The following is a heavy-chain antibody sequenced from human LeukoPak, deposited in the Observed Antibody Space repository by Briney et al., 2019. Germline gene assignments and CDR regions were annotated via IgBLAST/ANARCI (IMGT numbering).Heavy chain of an antibody. CDR2: ISGSGGST. V-gene: IGHV3-23*01. D-gene: IGHD6-6*01. CDR3: AKDRRAGSTSFDY. Sequence: GGSLRLSCAASGFTFSSYAMSWVRQAPGKGLEWVSAISGSGGSTYYADSVKGRFTISRDNSKNTLYLQVNSLRAEDTAVYYCAKDRRAGSTSFDYWGQGTLVTVSS. J-gene: IGHJ4*02. CDR1: GFTFSSYA.